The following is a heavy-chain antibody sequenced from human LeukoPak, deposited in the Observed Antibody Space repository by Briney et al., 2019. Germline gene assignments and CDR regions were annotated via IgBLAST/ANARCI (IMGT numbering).Heavy chain of an antibody. CDR3: AKAMYADYDSSDL. D-gene: IGHD3-22*01. J-gene: IGHJ4*02. V-gene: IGHV3-30*18. CDR2: ISRDGSNK. Sequence: AGGSLRLSCAASGFTFSSYGMHWVRQAPGKGLGWVAVISRDGSNKYYADSVKGRLTISRDNSKNTLYLQMNSLRGEDTAVYYCAKAMYADYDSSDLWGQGTLVTVSS. CDR1: GFTFSSYG.